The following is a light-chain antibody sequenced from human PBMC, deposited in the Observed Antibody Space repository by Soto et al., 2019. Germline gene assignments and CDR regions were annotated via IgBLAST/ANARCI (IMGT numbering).Light chain of an antibody. CDR3: QQYDSYSGLT. CDR2: TAS. Sequence: DIHMTQSPSTLSASVGDRVTITCRASQSISNWLAWYQQKPGNAPKLLIYTASTLNSGVPSRFSGSGSGTEFTLTISSLQPDDFATYYCQQYDSYSGLTFGGGTKVEIK. J-gene: IGKJ4*01. CDR1: QSISNW. V-gene: IGKV1-5*03.